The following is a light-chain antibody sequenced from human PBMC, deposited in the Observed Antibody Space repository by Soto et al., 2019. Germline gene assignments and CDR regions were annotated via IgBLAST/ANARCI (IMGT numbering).Light chain of an antibody. J-gene: IGLJ3*02. CDR1: SSDVGGYNY. CDR3: SSYTSSSTRV. CDR2: EVS. V-gene: IGLV2-14*01. Sequence: QSALNQPASVSGSPGQSITISCTGTSSDVGGYNYVSWYQQHPGKAPKLMIYEVSNRPSRVSNRVSGSKSGNTASLTISGLQAEDEADYYCSSYTSSSTRVFGGGTKLTVL.